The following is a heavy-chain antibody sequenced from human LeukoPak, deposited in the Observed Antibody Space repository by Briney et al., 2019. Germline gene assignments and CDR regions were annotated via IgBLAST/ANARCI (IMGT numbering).Heavy chain of an antibody. Sequence: GGSLRLSCTASGFTFTSHAMTWVRQAPGKGPEWASSISGNGRTTYYSDSVRGRFTISRDNSRNTLYLQMNSLKTEDTAVYYCTAGNDYDYVWGSYSDYWGQGTLVTVSS. CDR1: GFTFTSHA. CDR2: ISGNGRTT. J-gene: IGHJ4*02. D-gene: IGHD3-16*01. V-gene: IGHV3-23*01. CDR3: TAGNDYDYVWGSYSDY.